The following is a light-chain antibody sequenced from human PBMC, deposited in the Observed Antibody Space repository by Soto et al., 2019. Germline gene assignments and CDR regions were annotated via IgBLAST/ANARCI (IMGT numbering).Light chain of an antibody. V-gene: IGLV2-11*01. Sequence: QSALTQPRSVSGSPGQSVTISCTGTSSDVAFYNFVSWYQHHPGRAPKLLIYDVNKRPSGVPDRFSGSKSGNTASLTISGLQAEDETDYYCCSYAGTFSYVFGPGTKVTVL. CDR2: DVN. CDR1: SSDVAFYNF. J-gene: IGLJ1*01. CDR3: CSYAGTFSYV.